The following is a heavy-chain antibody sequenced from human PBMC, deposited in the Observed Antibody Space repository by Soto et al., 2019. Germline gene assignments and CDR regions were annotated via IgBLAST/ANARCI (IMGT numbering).Heavy chain of an antibody. CDR2: INPANGNT. J-gene: IGHJ4*02. CDR1: GYTFTAYA. V-gene: IGHV1-3*05. CDR3: TRSAISPYGGLIGPFDY. Sequence: QVQLAQSGAEERKPGASVKVSCEATGYTFTAYAMHWVRQAPGQRLEWMGWINPANGNTKYSQKFQGRLTITSDTSANPDYMELNSLTSEDTAMYYCTRSAISPYGGLIGPFDYWGQGNLVTVSS. D-gene: IGHD3-16*02.